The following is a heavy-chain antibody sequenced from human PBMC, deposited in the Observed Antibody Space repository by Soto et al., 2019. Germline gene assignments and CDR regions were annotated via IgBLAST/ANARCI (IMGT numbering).Heavy chain of an antibody. CDR1: GGSISSGGYY. V-gene: IGHV4-31*03. CDR2: IYYSGST. D-gene: IGHD1-20*01. CDR3: AKDSITESSYALDI. Sequence: SETLSLTCTVSGGSISSGGYYWSWIRQHPGKGLEWIGYIYYSGSTYYNPSLKSRVTISVDTSKNQFSLKLSSVTAADTAVYYCAKDSITESSYALDIWGKGTTVTVS. J-gene: IGHJ3*02.